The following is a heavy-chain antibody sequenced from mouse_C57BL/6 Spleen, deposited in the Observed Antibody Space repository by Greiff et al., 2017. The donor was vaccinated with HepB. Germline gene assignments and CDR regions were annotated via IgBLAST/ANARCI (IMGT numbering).Heavy chain of an antibody. J-gene: IGHJ3*01. CDR2: IDPSDSET. CDR1: GYTFTSYW. Sequence: QVQLQQPGAELVRPGSSVKLSCKASGYTFTSYWMHWVKQRPIQGLEWIGNIDPSDSETHYNQKFKDKATLTVDKSSSTAYMQLSNLTSEDSAVLYWCKAGVDWFAYWGQGTLVTVS. CDR3: CKAGVDWFAY. D-gene: IGHD1-1*02. V-gene: IGHV1-52*01.